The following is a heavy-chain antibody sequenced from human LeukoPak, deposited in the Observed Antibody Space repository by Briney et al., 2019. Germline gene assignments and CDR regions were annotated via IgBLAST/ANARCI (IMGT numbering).Heavy chain of an antibody. V-gene: IGHV3-7*03. CDR1: GYTFSSYW. Sequence: GGSLRLSCAASGYTFSSYWMSCVRQAPEKGVEWVANIKQDGSEKYYVDSVKSRFTISRDNAKNSLYLQMNSLRAEETAVYYCARDQWVLLWFGESADDFDIWGQGTMVTVSS. J-gene: IGHJ3*02. D-gene: IGHD3-10*01. CDR3: ARDQWVLLWFGESADDFDI. CDR2: IKQDGSEK.